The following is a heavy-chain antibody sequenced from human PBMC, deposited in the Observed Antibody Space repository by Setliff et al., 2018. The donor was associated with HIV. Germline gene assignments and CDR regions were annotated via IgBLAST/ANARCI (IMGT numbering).Heavy chain of an antibody. CDR3: ARDPIEIEYSSSSERITNYYGMDV. V-gene: IGHV1-2*02. J-gene: IGHJ6*02. Sequence: ASVKVSCKAYGDTLTNYALSWVRQAPGQGLAWMGWIYPNTGGTNYAQMFQGRVTMTRNTSISTAHMELSRLRSADTAVYYCARDPIEIEYSSSSERITNYYGMDVWGQGTTVTVSS. CDR1: GDTLTNYA. CDR2: IYPNTGGT. D-gene: IGHD6-6*01.